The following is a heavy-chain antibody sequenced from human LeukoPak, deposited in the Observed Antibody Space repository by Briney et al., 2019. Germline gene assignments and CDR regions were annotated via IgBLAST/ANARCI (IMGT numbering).Heavy chain of an antibody. V-gene: IGHV3-23*01. J-gene: IGHJ4*02. Sequence: GGSLRLSCAASGFTFSNYAIHWVRQAPGKGLEWVSIVGGSGVKTYYADSVKGRFTISRDNSKNTVYLQMNSLRAEDTAVYYCAKRGDCSGTCTYDYWGQETLVTVSS. CDR1: GFTFSNYA. D-gene: IGHD2-2*01. CDR3: AKRGDCSGTCTYDY. CDR2: VGGSGVKT.